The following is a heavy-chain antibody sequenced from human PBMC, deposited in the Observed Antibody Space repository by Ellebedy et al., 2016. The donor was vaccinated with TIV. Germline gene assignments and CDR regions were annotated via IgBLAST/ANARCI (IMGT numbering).Heavy chain of an antibody. CDR1: GFTFGDYA. Sequence: GESLKISXAASGFTFGDYAMAWVRQAPGKGLEWVSGINWNGASTGYVDSVKGRFTISRDNAKNSLFLQMNSLRADDTAFYYCAREDYEYFDYWGQGILVTVSS. D-gene: IGHD3-22*01. J-gene: IGHJ4*02. CDR3: AREDYEYFDY. CDR2: INWNGAST. V-gene: IGHV3-20*04.